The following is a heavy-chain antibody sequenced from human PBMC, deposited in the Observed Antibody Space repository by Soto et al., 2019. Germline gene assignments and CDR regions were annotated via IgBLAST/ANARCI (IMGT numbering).Heavy chain of an antibody. V-gene: IGHV4-39*01. CDR1: GDCRSDTRFD. J-gene: IGHJ5*02. CDR3: AGQVYGDYLGGNWFDP. CDR2: ISHDGHA. Sequence: EALALTSSQLGDCRSDTRFDWGWVRQSPEKGLEWIGSISHDGHAYYNPSLKSRVTLFADTSRNQFSLTMKSVTVADTALYFCAGQVYGDYLGGNWFDPWGEGALVTV. D-gene: IGHD4-17*01.